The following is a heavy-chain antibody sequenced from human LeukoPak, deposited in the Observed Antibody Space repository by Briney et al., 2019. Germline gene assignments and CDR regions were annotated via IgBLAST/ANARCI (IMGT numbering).Heavy chain of an antibody. CDR2: IIPIFGTA. D-gene: IGHD3-22*01. CDR3: ARDYGSGYPFDY. Sequence: SVKVSCKASGGTFSSYAISWVRQAPGQGLEWMGRIIPIFGTANYAQKFQGRVTITTDESTCTAYMELSSLRSEDTAVYYCARDYGSGYPFDYWGQGTLVTVSS. J-gene: IGHJ4*02. CDR1: GGTFSSYA. V-gene: IGHV1-69*05.